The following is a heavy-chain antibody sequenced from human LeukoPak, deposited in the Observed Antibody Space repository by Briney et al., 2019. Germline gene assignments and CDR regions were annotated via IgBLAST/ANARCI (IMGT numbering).Heavy chain of an antibody. D-gene: IGHD3-22*01. CDR1: GFTFSSYA. CDR2: ISGSGGST. V-gene: IGHV3-23*01. Sequence: GGSLRLSCAASGFTFSSYAMSWVRQAPGKGLEWVSAISGSGGSTYYTDSVEGRFTISRDNSKNTLYLQMNSLRAEDTAVYYCAKDLRGYYYDSSGYSAYWGQGTLVTVSS. J-gene: IGHJ4*01. CDR3: AKDLRGYYYDSSGYSAY.